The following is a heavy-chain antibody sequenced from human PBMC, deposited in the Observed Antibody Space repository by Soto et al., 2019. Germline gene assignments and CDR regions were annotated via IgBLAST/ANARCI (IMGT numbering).Heavy chain of an antibody. Sequence: PGGSLRLSCAASGFTVSSNYMSWVRQAPGKGLEWVSVIYSGGSTYYADSVKGRFTISRDNSKNTLYLQMNSLRAEDTAVYYCARGAQHMGITMIVVATWAFDIWGQGTMVTVSS. CDR2: IYSGGST. CDR3: ARGAQHMGITMIVVATWAFDI. J-gene: IGHJ3*02. CDR1: GFTVSSNY. D-gene: IGHD3-22*01. V-gene: IGHV3-66*01.